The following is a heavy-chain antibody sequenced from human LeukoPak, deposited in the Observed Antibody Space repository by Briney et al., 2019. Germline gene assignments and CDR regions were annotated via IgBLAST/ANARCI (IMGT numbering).Heavy chain of an antibody. J-gene: IGHJ4*02. CDR2: IWYDGSNK. V-gene: IGHV3-33*06. CDR1: GFTFSSYG. Sequence: PGGPLRLSCAASGFTFSSYGMHWVRQAPGKGLEWVAVIWYDGSNKYYADSVKGRFTISRDNSKNTLYLQMNSLRAEDTAVYYCAKGEVAGPMNFDYWGQGTLVTVSS. D-gene: IGHD6-19*01. CDR3: AKGEVAGPMNFDY.